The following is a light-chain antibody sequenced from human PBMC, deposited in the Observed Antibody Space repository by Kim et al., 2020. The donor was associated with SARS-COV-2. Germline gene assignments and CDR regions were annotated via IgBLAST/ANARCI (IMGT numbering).Light chain of an antibody. CDR1: RSTNGADNI. CDR3: QSYDSKLRGAV. CDR2: CNN. J-gene: IGLJ3*02. V-gene: IGLV1-40*01. Sequence: RGAITCYGSRSTNGADNIVHWYQQLPGAAPKVLIYCNNNRPSGVPDRFSGSQSGPSASLAISGLQPDDEGDYYCQSYDSKLRGAVFGGGTRLTVL.